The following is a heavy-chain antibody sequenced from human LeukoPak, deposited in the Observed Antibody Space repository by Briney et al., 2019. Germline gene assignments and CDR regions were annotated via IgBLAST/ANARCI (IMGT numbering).Heavy chain of an antibody. V-gene: IGHV4-39*01. CDR3: PRQVLHTAMDF. Sequence: PGGSLRLSCAAAGFIFNSCSMNCVRQPPGKGLEWIGSLYDSGSTYYSPSLKSRVTISVDTSKNQFSLKLNYLSAADTAVYYCPRQVLHTAMDFWGQGTLVTVSS. J-gene: IGHJ4*02. CDR2: LYDSGST. D-gene: IGHD5-18*01. CDR1: GFIFNSCSMN.